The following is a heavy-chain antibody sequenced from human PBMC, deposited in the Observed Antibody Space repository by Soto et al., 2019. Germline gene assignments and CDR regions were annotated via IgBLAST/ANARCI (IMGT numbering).Heavy chain of an antibody. J-gene: IGHJ4*02. D-gene: IGHD4-17*01. CDR2: VYWDDDK. Sequence: QITLKESGPTLLKPTQTLTLTCTFSGFSLSARGVGVGWIRQPPGTALEWLALVYWDDDKRYSPSLNSRLTITKAASNTQVDLTMTHMDSEDTAIYYCAHDSSDSQGFDSWGQGLMVTVSS. V-gene: IGHV2-5*02. CDR1: GFSLSARGVG. CDR3: AHDSSDSQGFDS.